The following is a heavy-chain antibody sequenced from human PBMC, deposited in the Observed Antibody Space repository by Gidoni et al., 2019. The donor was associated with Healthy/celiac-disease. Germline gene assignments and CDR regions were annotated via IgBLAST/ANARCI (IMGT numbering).Heavy chain of an antibody. CDR2: IKHSGNT. CDR1: GGSFSDYY. CDR3: ARGPRDMATTIDY. J-gene: IGHJ4*02. V-gene: IGHV4-34*01. Sequence: QVQLQQWGAGLLKPSETLSLTCAVYGGSFSDYYWNWIRKPPGKGLDWIGEIKHSGNTNSNPSLKSRVTISVDTSKNQFSLKLRSVTAADTAVYFCARGPRDMATTIDYSGQGTLVTVSS. D-gene: IGHD1-1*01.